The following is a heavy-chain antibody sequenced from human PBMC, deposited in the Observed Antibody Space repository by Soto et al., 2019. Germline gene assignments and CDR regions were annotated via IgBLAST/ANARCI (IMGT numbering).Heavy chain of an antibody. CDR1: GFTFSDHY. CDR3: ARGATVTTNYYYGLDV. Sequence: PGGSLRLSCAASGFTFSDHYMDWVRQAPGKGLEWVGRIRNKAKSYTSEYGASVKGRFTISRDDSKKSLYIQMNSLKTEDTAVYFCARGATVTTNYYYGLDVWGQGTTVTVSS. V-gene: IGHV3-72*01. D-gene: IGHD4-4*01. CDR2: IRNKAKSYTS. J-gene: IGHJ6*02.